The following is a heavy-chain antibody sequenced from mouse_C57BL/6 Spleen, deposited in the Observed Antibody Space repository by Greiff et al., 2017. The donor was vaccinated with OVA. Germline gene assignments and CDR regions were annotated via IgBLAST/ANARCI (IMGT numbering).Heavy chain of an antibody. CDR3: ARAGTTVVDY. V-gene: IGHV1-64*01. CDR1: GYTFTSYW. CDR2: IHPNSGST. J-gene: IGHJ2*01. D-gene: IGHD1-1*01. Sequence: VQLQQSGAELVKPGASVKLSCKASGYTFTSYWMHWVKQRPGQGLEWIGMIHPNSGSTNYNEKFKSKATLTVDKSSSTAYMQLSSLTSEDSAVYYCARAGTTVVDYWGQGTTLTVSS.